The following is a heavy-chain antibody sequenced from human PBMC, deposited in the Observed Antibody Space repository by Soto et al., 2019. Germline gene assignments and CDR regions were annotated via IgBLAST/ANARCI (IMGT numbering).Heavy chain of an antibody. D-gene: IGHD2-15*01. Sequence: QVQLQESGPGLVKPSQTLSLTCTVSGGSISSGDYYWSWIRQPPGKGLEWIGYIYYSGSTYYNPSLNSRVTIAVDTSKDQFSLKLSSVTAADTAVYYCARDRGYCSGGSCYNWGQGTLVTVSS. V-gene: IGHV4-30-4*01. CDR3: ARDRGYCSGGSCYN. J-gene: IGHJ4*02. CDR2: IYYSGST. CDR1: GGSISSGDYY.